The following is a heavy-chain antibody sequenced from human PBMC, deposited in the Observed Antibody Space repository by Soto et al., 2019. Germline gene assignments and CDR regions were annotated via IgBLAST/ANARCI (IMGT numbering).Heavy chain of an antibody. CDR3: ARAGYCSGGSCYPTYGYYYYYYGMDV. CDR1: GGTFSRYA. V-gene: IGHV1-69*13. Sequence: SVTVSCQASGGTFSRYAISWVRQAPGQGLEWMGGIIPIFGTANYAQKFQGRVTITADESTSTAYMELSSLRSEDTAVYYCARAGYCSGGSCYPTYGYYYYYYGMDVWGQGTTVTVSS. J-gene: IGHJ6*02. D-gene: IGHD2-15*01. CDR2: IIPIFGTA.